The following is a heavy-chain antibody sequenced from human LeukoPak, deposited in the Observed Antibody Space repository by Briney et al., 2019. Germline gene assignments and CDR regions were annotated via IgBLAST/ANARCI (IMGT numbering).Heavy chain of an antibody. D-gene: IGHD3-10*01. V-gene: IGHV3-53*01. CDR1: GFTFSTYY. J-gene: IGHJ2*01. Sequence: PGGSLRLSCVASGFTFSTYYMNWVRQAPGKGLEWVSIHYSGGTTYYADPVKGRFIVSRDISKNMFFLHMTALRAEDTAVYYCARVGDHYHWFLDLWGRGTLVTVSS. CDR3: ARVGDHYHWFLDL. CDR2: HYSGGTT.